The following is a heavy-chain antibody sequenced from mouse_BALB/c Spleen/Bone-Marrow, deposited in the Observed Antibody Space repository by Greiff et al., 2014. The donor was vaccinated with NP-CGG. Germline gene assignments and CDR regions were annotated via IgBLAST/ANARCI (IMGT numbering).Heavy chain of an antibody. Sequence: VQLQQSGAELVRPGASVKLSCKALGFTFTDYEMHWVKQTPVHGLEWIGTIHPGSGGTAYNQKFNGKATLTSDKSSSTAYMEFSSMISEESAVYDCTREKVGDFDYWGQGTTLTVSS. CDR3: TREKVGDFDY. CDR1: GFTFTDYE. CDR2: IHPGSGGT. J-gene: IGHJ2*01. V-gene: IGHV1-15*01. D-gene: IGHD1-1*02.